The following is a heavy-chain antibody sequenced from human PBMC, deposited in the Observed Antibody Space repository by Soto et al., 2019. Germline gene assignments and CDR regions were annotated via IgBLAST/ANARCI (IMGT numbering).Heavy chain of an antibody. J-gene: IGHJ4*02. CDR1: GVSITGTSYY. V-gene: IGHV4-39*02. Sequence: QLQLQESGPGLVKPSETLSLTCNVSGVSITGTSYYWGWIRKPPGKGLEWIGTIYFNGSTFYNPSPKRRLTITVDTSETHVSLTLSSGAAADAAVSYCASQGSYWGQGTLVAVSS. CDR2: IYFNGST. CDR3: ASQGSY.